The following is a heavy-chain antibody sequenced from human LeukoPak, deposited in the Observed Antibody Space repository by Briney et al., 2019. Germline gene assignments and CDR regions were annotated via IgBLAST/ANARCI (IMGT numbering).Heavy chain of an antibody. D-gene: IGHD3-22*01. V-gene: IGHV3-30*02. CDR2: IRYDGSNK. CDR1: GFTFSSYW. J-gene: IGHJ4*02. CDR3: ATEVGYDSSGTDY. Sequence: SGGSLRLSCAASGFTFSSYWMSWVRQAPGKGLEWVAFIRYDGSNKYYADSVKGRFTISRDNSKNTLYLQMNSLRAEDTAVYYCATEVGYDSSGTDYWGQGTLVTVSS.